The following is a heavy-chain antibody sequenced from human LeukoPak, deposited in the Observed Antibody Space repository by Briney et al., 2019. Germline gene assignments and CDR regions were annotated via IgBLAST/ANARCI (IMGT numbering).Heavy chain of an antibody. CDR3: ARWVYSSGWYSSGWYFDL. CDR1: GDSVSSNSAA. Sequence: SQTLSLTCAISGDSVSSNSAAWNWIRQSPSRGLEWLGRTYYRSKWYNDYAVSVKSRITINPDTSKNQFSLQLNSVTPEDTAVYYCARWVYSSGWYSSGWYFDLWGRGTLVTVSP. D-gene: IGHD6-19*01. J-gene: IGHJ2*01. V-gene: IGHV6-1*01. CDR2: TYYRSKWYN.